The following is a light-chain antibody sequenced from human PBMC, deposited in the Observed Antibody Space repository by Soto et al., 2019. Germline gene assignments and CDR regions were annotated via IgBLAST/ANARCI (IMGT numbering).Light chain of an antibody. Sequence: EIVLTQSPATLSLSPGERATLSCGASQSVSRSYLAWYQQKPGLAPRLLIYDASSRATGIPDRFSGSGSGTDFTLTISRLEPEDFAVYYCQQYDSSPYTFGLGTKLEIK. V-gene: IGKV3D-20*01. J-gene: IGKJ2*01. CDR2: DAS. CDR3: QQYDSSPYT. CDR1: QSVSRSY.